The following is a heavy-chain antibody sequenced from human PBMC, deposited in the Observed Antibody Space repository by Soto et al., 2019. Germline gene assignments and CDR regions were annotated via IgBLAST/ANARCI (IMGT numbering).Heavy chain of an antibody. CDR3: ASLPNYYDSSGYYSGAVDY. J-gene: IGHJ4*02. CDR1: GCTFTGYY. V-gene: IGHV1-2*02. CDR2: INPNSGGT. Sequence: RASVKVSCKASGCTFTGYYMHWVRQAPGQGLEWMGWINPNSGGTNYAQKFQGRVTMTRDTSISTAYMELSRLRSDDTAVYYCASLPNYYDSSGYYSGAVDYWGQGTLVTVSS. D-gene: IGHD3-22*01.